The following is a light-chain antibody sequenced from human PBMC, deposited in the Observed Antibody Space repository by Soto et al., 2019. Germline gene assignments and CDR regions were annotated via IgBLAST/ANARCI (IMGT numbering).Light chain of an antibody. CDR1: SSDITDNKY. CDR2: EVN. Sequence: SALTQPPSASGSPGHSVSISCTGTSSDITDNKYVSWFQQHPGKAPKVLIYEVNKRPPGLPDRFSGSKSGNTASRTVSGLQADDEADYYCNSYVSSNNYVFGTGTKVPV. J-gene: IGLJ1*01. V-gene: IGLV2-8*01. CDR3: NSYVSSNNYV.